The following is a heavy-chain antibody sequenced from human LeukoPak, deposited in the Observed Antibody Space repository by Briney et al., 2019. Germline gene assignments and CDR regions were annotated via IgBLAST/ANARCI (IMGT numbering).Heavy chain of an antibody. CDR3: ARVLVAFDI. D-gene: IGHD3-3*02. V-gene: IGHV3-23*01. CDR2: ISGSGGST. J-gene: IGHJ3*02. Sequence: PGGSLRLSCAASGFTFSSYGMSWVRQAPGKGLEWVSAISGSGGSTYYADSVKGRFTISRDNAKNSLYLQMNSPRAEDTAVYYCARVLVAFDIWGQGTMVTVSS. CDR1: GFTFSSYG.